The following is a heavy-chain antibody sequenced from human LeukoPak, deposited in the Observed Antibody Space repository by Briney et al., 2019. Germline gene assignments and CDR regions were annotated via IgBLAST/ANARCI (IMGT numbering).Heavy chain of an antibody. V-gene: IGHV4-34*01. CDR2: INHSGST. CDR3: EAYCGGDCYPIDAFDI. J-gene: IGHJ3*02. CDR1: GGSFSGYY. Sequence: SETLSLTCAVYGGSFSGYYWSWIRQPPGKGLEWIGEINHSGSTNYIPSLKSRVTISVDTSKNQFSLKLSSVTAADTAVYYCEAYCGGDCYPIDAFDIWGQGTMVTVSS. D-gene: IGHD2-21*02.